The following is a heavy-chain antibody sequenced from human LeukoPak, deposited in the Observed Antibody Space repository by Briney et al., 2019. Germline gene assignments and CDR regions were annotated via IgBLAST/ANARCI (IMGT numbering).Heavy chain of an antibody. Sequence: ASVKVSCKASGYTFTNYAMNWVRQAPGQGLEWMGWINPNSGGTNYAQKFQGRVTMTRDTSISTAYMELSRLRSDDTAVYYCAKVAAAGTAYYYYYMDVWGKGTTVTISS. CDR3: AKVAAAGTAYYYYYMDV. CDR2: INPNSGGT. CDR1: GYTFTNYA. D-gene: IGHD6-13*01. J-gene: IGHJ6*03. V-gene: IGHV1-2*02.